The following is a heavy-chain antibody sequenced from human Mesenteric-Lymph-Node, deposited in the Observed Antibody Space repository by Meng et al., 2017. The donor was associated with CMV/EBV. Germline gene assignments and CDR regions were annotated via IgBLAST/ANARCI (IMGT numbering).Heavy chain of an antibody. J-gene: IGHJ5*02. CDR1: FPRHY. CDR3: ARGRHYDILSGRGDWFDP. D-gene: IGHD3-9*01. CDR2: ITPSGGAT. V-gene: IGHV1-46*01. Sequence: FPRHYFHWFRQAPGPGPEWVGMITPSGGATTYAQKFQGRVTMTRVTSTSTVYMELHSLRSEDTTVYYCARGRHYDILSGRGDWFDPWGEGTLVTVSS.